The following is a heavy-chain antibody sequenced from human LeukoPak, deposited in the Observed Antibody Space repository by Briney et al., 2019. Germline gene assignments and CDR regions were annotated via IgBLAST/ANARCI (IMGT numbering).Heavy chain of an antibody. D-gene: IGHD3-3*02. CDR3: ASRAHFWSGPGG. J-gene: IGHJ4*02. Sequence: GGSLRLSCAASGFTFSSYWMHWVRQAPGKGLVWVSRINPDGSTTSYADSVKGRFTISRDSAKNTLYLQMNSLRAEDTAVYYCASRAHFWSGPGGWGQGTLVTVSS. CDR1: GFTFSSYW. V-gene: IGHV3-74*01. CDR2: INPDGSTT.